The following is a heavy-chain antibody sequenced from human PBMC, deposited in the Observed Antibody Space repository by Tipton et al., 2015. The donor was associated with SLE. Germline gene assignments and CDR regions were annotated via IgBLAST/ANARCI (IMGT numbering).Heavy chain of an antibody. Sequence: TLSLTCTVSGGSISRGSYYWSWIRQPAGKGLEWIGRIYTSGSTNYNPSLKSQVTISVDTSKNQFSLKLSSVTAADTAVYYCARDDFWSGREWFDPWGQGTLVTVSS. CDR3: ARDDFWSGREWFDP. V-gene: IGHV4-61*02. D-gene: IGHD3-3*01. J-gene: IGHJ5*02. CDR2: IYTSGST. CDR1: GGSISRGSYY.